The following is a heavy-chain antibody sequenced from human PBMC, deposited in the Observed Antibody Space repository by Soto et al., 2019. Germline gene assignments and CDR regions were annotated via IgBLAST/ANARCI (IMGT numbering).Heavy chain of an antibody. V-gene: IGHV3-33*01. CDR1: GXTFRSYW. D-gene: IGHD2-15*01. CDR3: ERDGVYCSGGRCPPFVTYYYGMDV. Sequence: QSXXSLRLSGAASGXTFRSYWMDWARQAPGKGLEVVAFVWYDGSNKYYADSVKGRFTISRDNSKNTLYLQMNSMRAEDTAVYYCERDGVYCSGGRCPPFVTYYYGMDVWGQGTTGPV. CDR2: VWYDGSNK. J-gene: IGHJ6*02.